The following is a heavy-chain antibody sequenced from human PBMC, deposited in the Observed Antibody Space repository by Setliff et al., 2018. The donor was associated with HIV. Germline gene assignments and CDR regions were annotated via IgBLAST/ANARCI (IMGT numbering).Heavy chain of an antibody. CDR3: AHTGPCWTGYYGPFDY. CDR1: GGSISSSSYY. J-gene: IGHJ4*02. Sequence: TLSLTCTVSGGSISSSSYYWGWIRQTPGKAPEWLALIYWNGDKKYNPSLRNRITITEDNSIKQVVLTMTNMDPVDSGTFYCAHTGPCWTGYYGPFDYWGPGILVTVSS. D-gene: IGHD3-3*01. V-gene: IGHV2-5*01. CDR2: IYWNGDK.